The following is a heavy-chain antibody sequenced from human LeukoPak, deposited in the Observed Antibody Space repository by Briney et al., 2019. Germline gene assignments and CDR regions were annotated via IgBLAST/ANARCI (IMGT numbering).Heavy chain of an antibody. J-gene: IGHJ4*02. D-gene: IGHD6-19*01. V-gene: IGHV4-59*01. CDR2: IYFSGST. CDR1: GGSISPYY. CDR3: ARGYSSGWYYDY. Sequence: SETLSLTCTVSGGSISPYYWSWIRQPPGRGLEWIGYIYFSGSTNYSPSLKSRVTMLLDTSKNQFSLKLSSVTAADTAVYYCARGYSSGWYYDYWGQGTLVTVSS.